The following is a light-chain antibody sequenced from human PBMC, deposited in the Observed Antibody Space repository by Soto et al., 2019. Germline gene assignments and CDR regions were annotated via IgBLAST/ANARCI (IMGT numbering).Light chain of an antibody. CDR3: QQYGSSPGT. CDR2: GAS. Sequence: EIVLTQSPGTLSLSPGERATLSCRASQSVSSSYLAWYQQKPGQAPRLLIYGASSRATGIPDRFSGSGSATDFPLTISRLEPEDFAVYYCQQYGSSPGTFGQGTKVEIK. J-gene: IGKJ1*01. CDR1: QSVSSSY. V-gene: IGKV3-20*01.